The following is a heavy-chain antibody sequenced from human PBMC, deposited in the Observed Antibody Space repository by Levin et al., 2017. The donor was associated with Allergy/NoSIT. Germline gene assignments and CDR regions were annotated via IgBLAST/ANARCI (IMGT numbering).Heavy chain of an antibody. CDR3: ATHTAMVKDAFDI. V-gene: IGHV1-69*02. D-gene: IGHD5-18*01. Sequence: KISCKASGGTFSSYTISWVRQAPGQGLEWMGRIIPILGIANYAQKFQGRVTITADKSTSTAYMELSSLRSEDTAVYYCATHTAMVKDAFDIWGQGTMVTVSS. CDR2: IIPILGIA. CDR1: GGTFSSYT. J-gene: IGHJ3*02.